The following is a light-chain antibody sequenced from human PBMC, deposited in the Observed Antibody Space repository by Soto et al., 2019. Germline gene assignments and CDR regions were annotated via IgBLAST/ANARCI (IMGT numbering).Light chain of an antibody. J-gene: IGLJ2*01. V-gene: IGLV2-8*01. Sequence: QSVLTQPPSASGSPGQSVTISCTGTSSDVGGYNYVSWYQQHPGKAPKLMIYEVSKRPSGVPDRFSGSKSGNTASLTVSGLQXEXEXDYYCSSYAGSNNLVFGGGTKLTVL. CDR1: SSDVGGYNY. CDR3: SSYAGSNNLV. CDR2: EVS.